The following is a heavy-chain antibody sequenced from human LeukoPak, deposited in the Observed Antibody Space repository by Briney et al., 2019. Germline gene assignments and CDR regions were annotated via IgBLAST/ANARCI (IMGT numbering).Heavy chain of an antibody. Sequence: AVKVSCKASGGSFSSYAISWVRQAPGQGLEWMGGIIPIFGIANYAQKFQGRVTITADESTSTAYMELSSLRSEDTAVYYCARVIQLPNEYFQHWGQGTLVTVSS. CDR2: IIPIFGIA. V-gene: IGHV1-69*01. D-gene: IGHD2-2*01. CDR1: GGSFSSYA. CDR3: ARVIQLPNEYFQH. J-gene: IGHJ1*01.